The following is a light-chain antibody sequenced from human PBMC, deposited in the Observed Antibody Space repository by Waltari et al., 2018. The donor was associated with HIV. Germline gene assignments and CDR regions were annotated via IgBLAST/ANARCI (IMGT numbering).Light chain of an antibody. Sequence: QSALTQPASVSGSPGQSVTISCTGTASAFGTYNFVSWYHQHPAHVPKVIIYRVTSRPSGVPPRFSCSKSGNTASLTISGLRAEDEALYYCSTHTGNDTLAVGGGTKLTVL. CDR3: STHTGNDTLA. V-gene: IGLV2-14*03. CDR2: RVT. J-gene: IGLJ2*01. CDR1: ASAFGTYNF.